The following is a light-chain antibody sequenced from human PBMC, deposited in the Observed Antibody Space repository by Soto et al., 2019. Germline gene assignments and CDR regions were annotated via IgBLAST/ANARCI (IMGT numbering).Light chain of an antibody. CDR2: AAS. Sequence: DIQLTQSPSFLSASVGDRVTITCRASQGISSYLAWYQQKPGKAPKLLIYAASTLQSGDPSRFSGSGSGTEFTLTISSLQPEDFATYYCQQLNSYLVTFGQGTKVEIK. V-gene: IGKV1-9*01. CDR1: QGISSY. J-gene: IGKJ1*01. CDR3: QQLNSYLVT.